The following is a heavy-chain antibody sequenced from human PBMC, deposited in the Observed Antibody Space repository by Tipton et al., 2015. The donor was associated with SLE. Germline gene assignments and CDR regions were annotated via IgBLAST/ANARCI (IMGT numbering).Heavy chain of an antibody. CDR3: ARSGSYPYYYYMDV. D-gene: IGHD1-26*01. Sequence: TLSLTCTVSGGSIASGSHYWSWIRQPPGRGLEWIGYIYYSGTTNYNPSLKSRITISVDTSKSQFSLKLSSMTAADTAVYYCARSGSYPYYYYMDVWGKGTTVTVSS. J-gene: IGHJ6*03. V-gene: IGHV4-61*01. CDR1: GGSIASGSHY. CDR2: IYYSGTT.